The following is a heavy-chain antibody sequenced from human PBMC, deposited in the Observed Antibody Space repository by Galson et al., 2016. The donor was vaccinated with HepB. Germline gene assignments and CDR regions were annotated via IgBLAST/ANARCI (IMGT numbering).Heavy chain of an antibody. J-gene: IGHJ6*02. D-gene: IGHD2-2*02. CDR1: GFTFSSYG. CDR3: AREGLYTAAYPLYIMDV. CDR2: IWYDGSNK. Sequence: SLRLSCAASGFTFSSYGMHWVRQAPGKGLEWVTIIWYDGSNKYYADSVKGRFTISRDNSKNTLYLQMNSLRAEDTAVYYCAREGLYTAAYPLYIMDVWGQGTTVTVSS. V-gene: IGHV3-33*01.